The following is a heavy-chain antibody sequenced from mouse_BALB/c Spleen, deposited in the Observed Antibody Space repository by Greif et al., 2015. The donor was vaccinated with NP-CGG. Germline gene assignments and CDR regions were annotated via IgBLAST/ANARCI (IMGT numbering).Heavy chain of an antibody. CDR2: IYPGNSDT. V-gene: IGHV1-5*01. J-gene: IGHJ4*01. Sequence: EVQLQESGTVLARPGASVKMSCKASGYTVTSYWMHWVKQRPGQGLEWIGAIYPGNSDTSYNQKFKGKAKLTAVTSTSTAYMELSSLTNEDSAVYYCTSRGLRYEDAMDYWGQGTSVTVSS. CDR3: TSRGLRYEDAMDY. CDR1: GYTVTSYW. D-gene: IGHD1-1*01.